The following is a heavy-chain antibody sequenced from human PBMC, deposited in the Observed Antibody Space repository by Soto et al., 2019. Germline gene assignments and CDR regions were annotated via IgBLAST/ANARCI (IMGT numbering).Heavy chain of an antibody. V-gene: IGHV3-23*03. D-gene: IGHD3-10*01. CDR3: AKDGGMVRGVRGMDV. J-gene: IGHJ6*02. CDR1: GFTFSSYA. Sequence: GGSLRLSCAASGFTFSSYAMSWVRQAPGKGLEGVSVIYSGGYTAYGDSVKGRFTISRDNSKNTLYLQMNSLRADDTAVYYCAKDGGMVRGVRGMDVWGQGTTVTVSS. CDR2: IYSGGYT.